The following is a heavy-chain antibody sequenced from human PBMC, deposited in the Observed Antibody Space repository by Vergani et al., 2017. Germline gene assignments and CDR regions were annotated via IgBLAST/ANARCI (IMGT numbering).Heavy chain of an antibody. CDR1: GFTFSACP. Sequence: EVQLLQSGGGVIQPGGSVRLSCAASGFTFSACPMTWVRQAPGKGLEWVSAISARYPSTYYADSVKGRFTISRDNSKNMLYLQMNSLRAEDTAVYYCARLSYDTTPYLQGGYDCLGQGTLGSVSS. CDR3: ARLSYDTTPYLQGGYDC. J-gene: IGHJ4*02. V-gene: IGHV3-23*01. CDR2: ISARYPST. D-gene: IGHD3-22*01.